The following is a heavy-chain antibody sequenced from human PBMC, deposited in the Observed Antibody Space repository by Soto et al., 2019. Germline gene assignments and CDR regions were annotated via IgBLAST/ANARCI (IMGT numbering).Heavy chain of an antibody. CDR2: IIPILGIA. CDR1: GGTFSSYT. V-gene: IGHV1-69*02. Sequence: QVQLVQSGAEVKKPGSSVKVSCKASGGTFSSYTISWVRQAPGQGLEWMGRIIPILGIANYAQKYQGRVTITADQSXITXYXVLSSLRSEDTAVYYCARADCGGDCYSGYYYYGMDVWGQGTTVTVSS. J-gene: IGHJ6*02. D-gene: IGHD2-21*02. CDR3: ARADCGGDCYSGYYYYGMDV.